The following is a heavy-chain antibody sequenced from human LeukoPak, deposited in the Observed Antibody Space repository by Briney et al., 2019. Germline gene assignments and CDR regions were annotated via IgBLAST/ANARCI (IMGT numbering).Heavy chain of an antibody. V-gene: IGHV3-7*01. CDR1: GFTFSSYL. D-gene: IGHD4-23*01. CDR2: IKQDGSEK. Sequence: GGSLRLSCAASGFTFSSYLMSWVRQAPGKGLEWVANIKQDGSEKYYVDSVKGRFTISRDNAKNSLYLQMNSLRAEDTAVYYCARDFYGGNSDYWGQGTLVTVSS. J-gene: IGHJ4*02. CDR3: ARDFYGGNSDY.